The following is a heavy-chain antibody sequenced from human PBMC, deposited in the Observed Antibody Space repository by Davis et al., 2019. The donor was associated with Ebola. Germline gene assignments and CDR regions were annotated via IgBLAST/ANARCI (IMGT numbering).Heavy chain of an antibody. V-gene: IGHV5-51*01. D-gene: IGHD1-20*01. CDR3: ASLRRTITGMDDAFDI. J-gene: IGHJ3*02. CDR1: GYSFTNYW. CDR2: IYPGDSDT. Sequence: GESLKISCKVSGYSFTNYWIGWVRQMPGKGLEWMGIIYPGDSDTKYSPSFQGQVTISADKSITTAYLQWSSLKASDTAMYYCASLRRTITGMDDAFDIWGQGTMVTVSS.